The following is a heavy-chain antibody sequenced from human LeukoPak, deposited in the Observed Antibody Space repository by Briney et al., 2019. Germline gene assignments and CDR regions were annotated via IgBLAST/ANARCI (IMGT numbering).Heavy chain of an antibody. D-gene: IGHD1-1*01. CDR3: VKDHTGEQDK. J-gene: IGHJ4*02. V-gene: IGHV3-74*01. CDR2: INPESTTT. Sequence: GGSLRLSCAASGVTFSSFWIHWVRQVPGKGLVWVSRINPESTTTTYADSVKGRFTISRDNARNTLYLQMNSLRVEDTAMYYCVKDHTGEQDKWGQGTLVTVSS. CDR1: GVTFSSFW.